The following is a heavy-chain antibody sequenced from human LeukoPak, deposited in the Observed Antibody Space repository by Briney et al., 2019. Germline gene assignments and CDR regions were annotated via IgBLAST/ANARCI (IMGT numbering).Heavy chain of an antibody. Sequence: GRSLRLSCAASGFTFNSYSMHWVRQAPGKGLGWVTAISDDETYKFYADSVKGRFTISRDNSKNTLYLQMNSLRVEDTAIYYCTRGMLRQPPDYWGQGTLVTVSS. CDR3: TRGMLRQPPDY. CDR2: ISDDETYK. D-gene: IGHD3-10*02. V-gene: IGHV3-30-3*01. CDR1: GFTFNSYS. J-gene: IGHJ4*02.